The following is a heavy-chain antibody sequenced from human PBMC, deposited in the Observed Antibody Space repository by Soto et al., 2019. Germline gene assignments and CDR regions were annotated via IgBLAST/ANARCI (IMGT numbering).Heavy chain of an antibody. V-gene: IGHV1-69*13. CDR1: GGTFSSYA. Sequence: SVKVSCKASGGTFSSYAISWVRQAPGQGLEWMGGIIPIFGTANYAQKFQGRVTITADESTSTAYMELSSLRSEDTAVYYCARAREVLTPNYYYCYVMYVWGQGSTVIVS. D-gene: IGHD1-20*01. J-gene: IGHJ6*02. CDR2: IIPIFGTA. CDR3: ARAREVLTPNYYYCYVMYV.